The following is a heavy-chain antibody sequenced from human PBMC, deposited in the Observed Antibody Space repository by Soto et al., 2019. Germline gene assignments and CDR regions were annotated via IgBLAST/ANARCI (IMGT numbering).Heavy chain of an antibody. V-gene: IGHV3-72*01. CDR2: TKQKAASYTT. CDR1: GFSLSDHF. CDR3: VTLPFSRWFY. J-gene: IGHJ4*02. D-gene: IGHD2-15*01. Sequence: GGSLRLSCAVSGFSLSDHFMEWVRHGPEKGMEWVGRTKQKAASYTTDYAASVNGRFTISRDDSKNSHYLQMNSLTTEDTAMYYWVTLPFSRWFYWGLGTLVTVSS.